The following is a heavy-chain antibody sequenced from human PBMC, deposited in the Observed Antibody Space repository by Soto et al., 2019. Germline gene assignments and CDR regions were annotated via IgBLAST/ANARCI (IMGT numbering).Heavy chain of an antibody. CDR3: ARVLFQERGFDY. J-gene: IGHJ4*02. V-gene: IGHV1-46*01. Sequence: QVQLVQSGAEVKKPGASVKVSCKASGYTFTSYYMHWVRQAPGQGLEWMGIINPSGGSTSYAQKFQGRVTMTRDTSTSTVYMELRSLRSEDTAVYYCARVLFQERGFDYWGQGTLVTVSS. CDR2: INPSGGST. D-gene: IGHD3-10*01. CDR1: GYTFTSYY.